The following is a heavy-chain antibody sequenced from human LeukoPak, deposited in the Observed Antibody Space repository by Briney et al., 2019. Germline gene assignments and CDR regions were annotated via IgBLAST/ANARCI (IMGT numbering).Heavy chain of an antibody. CDR3: VSVLTVTFDS. Sequence: GTSLRLSCAASGFTFSTYGMHWVRQAPGKGLEWVALVWSDGNGKFYADSVKGRFTISRDNSKNTAYLQMNSLRAEDTAVYYCVSVLTVTFDSWGQGTLVTVSS. D-gene: IGHD4-17*01. CDR2: VWSDGNGK. CDR1: GFTFSTYG. V-gene: IGHV3-33*01. J-gene: IGHJ4*02.